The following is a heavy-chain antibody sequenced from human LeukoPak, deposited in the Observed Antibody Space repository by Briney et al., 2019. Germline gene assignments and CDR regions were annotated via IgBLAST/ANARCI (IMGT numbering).Heavy chain of an antibody. J-gene: IGHJ4*02. CDR1: GGSISGYY. Sequence: SETLSLTCTVSGGSISGYYWSWIRQPPGKGLEWIGYVYNSGNSDYNPSLKSRVSISVDTSKNQLSLKLSSVTATDTAVYYCARAHSNNWRFDYWGQGTLVTVSS. CDR3: ARAHSNNWRFDY. D-gene: IGHD6-13*01. CDR2: VYNSGNS. V-gene: IGHV4-59*01.